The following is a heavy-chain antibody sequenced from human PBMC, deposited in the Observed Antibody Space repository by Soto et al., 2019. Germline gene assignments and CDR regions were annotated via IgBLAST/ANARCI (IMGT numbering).Heavy chain of an antibody. J-gene: IGHJ6*03. D-gene: IGHD2-2*01. V-gene: IGHV4-59*01. CDR2: IYYSGST. Sequence: SETLSLTCTVSGGSISSYYWGWIRQPPGKGLEWIGYIYYSGSTNYNPSLKSRVTISVDTSKNQFSLKLSSVTAADTAVYYCARTIVVVPAASSSSVYYYMDVWGKGTTVTVSS. CDR3: ARTIVVVPAASSSSVYYYMDV. CDR1: GGSISSYY.